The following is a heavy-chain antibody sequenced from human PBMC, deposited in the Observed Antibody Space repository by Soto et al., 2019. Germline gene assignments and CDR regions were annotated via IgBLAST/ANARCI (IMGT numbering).Heavy chain of an antibody. J-gene: IGHJ6*02. CDR1: GFTFSDYA. Sequence: GGSLRLSCAASGFTFSDYAMSWVRQAPGKGLEWVSYISGSGGSTYYADSVKGRFTISRDNSRNTLYLQMTSLRGEGTAVYYCAKVHYGMDIWGQGTTVTVSS. CDR2: ISGSGGST. CDR3: AKVHYGMDI. V-gene: IGHV3-23*01.